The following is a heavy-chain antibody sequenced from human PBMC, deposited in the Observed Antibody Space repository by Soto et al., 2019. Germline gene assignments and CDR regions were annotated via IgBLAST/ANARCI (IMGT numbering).Heavy chain of an antibody. V-gene: IGHV1-3*01. CDR1: GYTFTNYA. J-gene: IGHJ5*02. CDR2: INVGNGNT. CDR3: ARDAIATCGGVIVMRVWFDP. Sequence: GASVKVSCKASGYTFTNYAMHWVRQAPGQSLEWMGWINVGNGNTKYSQKFQGRVTITRDTSASTAYMELSSLSSEDTAVYYCARDAIATCGGVIVMRVWFDPWGQGTLVTVSS. D-gene: IGHD3-16*02.